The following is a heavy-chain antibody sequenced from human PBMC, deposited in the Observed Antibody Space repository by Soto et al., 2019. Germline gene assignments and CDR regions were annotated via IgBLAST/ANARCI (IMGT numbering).Heavy chain of an antibody. Sequence: PSETLSLTCAVYGGSFSGYYWSWIRQPPGKGLEWIGEIDHSGSTNYNPSLKSRVTISVDTSKNQFSLKLSSVNAEDTAVYYCATIRTSYYYYYGMAVWGQGTTVTVS. J-gene: IGHJ6*02. V-gene: IGHV4-34*01. CDR3: ATIRTSYYYYYGMAV. D-gene: IGHD2-2*01. CDR1: GGSFSGYY. CDR2: IDHSGST.